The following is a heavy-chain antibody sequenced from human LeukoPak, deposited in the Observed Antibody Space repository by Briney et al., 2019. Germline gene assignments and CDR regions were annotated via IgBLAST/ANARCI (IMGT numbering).Heavy chain of an antibody. D-gene: IGHD6-19*01. Sequence: PGGSLRLSCAASGFTFSSYAMHWVRQAPGKGLEWVAVISYDGSNKYYADSVKGRFTISRDNSKNTLYLQMNSLRAEDTAVYYCARDPKSGVTVAGTPLDYWGQGTLVTVSS. CDR3: ARDPKSGVTVAGTPLDY. CDR2: ISYDGSNK. J-gene: IGHJ4*02. CDR1: GFTFSSYA. V-gene: IGHV3-30-3*01.